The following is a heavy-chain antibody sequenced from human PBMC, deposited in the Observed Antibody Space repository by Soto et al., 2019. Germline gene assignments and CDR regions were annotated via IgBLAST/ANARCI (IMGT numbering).Heavy chain of an antibody. CDR3: ARVTDSSGYYYGEYYFDY. V-gene: IGHV1-69*12. J-gene: IGHJ4*02. D-gene: IGHD3-22*01. CDR2: IIPIFGTA. Sequence: QVQLVQSGAEVKKPGSSVKVSCKASGGTFSSYAISWVRQAPGQGLEWMGGIIPIFGTANYAQKFQGRVTITADESTSTAYMELSSLRSEDTAVYYCARVTDSSGYYYGEYYFDYWGQGTLVTVSS. CDR1: GGTFSSYA.